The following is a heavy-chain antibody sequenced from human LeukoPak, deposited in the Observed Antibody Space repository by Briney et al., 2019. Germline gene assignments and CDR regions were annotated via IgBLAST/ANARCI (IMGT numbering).Heavy chain of an antibody. Sequence: ASVKVSCKASGYTFTSYDINWVRQATGQGLERMGWMSPNSGNTGYAQEFQGRVSMTSGTSITTAYMELSGLRSDDTAVYFCAITKISSSSLDYWGQGTLVTVSS. CDR1: GYTFTSYD. D-gene: IGHD6-6*01. CDR3: AITKISSSSLDY. V-gene: IGHV1-8*01. J-gene: IGHJ4*02. CDR2: MSPNSGNT.